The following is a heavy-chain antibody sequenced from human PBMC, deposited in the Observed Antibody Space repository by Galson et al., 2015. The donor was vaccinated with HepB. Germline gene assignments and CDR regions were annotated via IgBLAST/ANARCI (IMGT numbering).Heavy chain of an antibody. CDR1: GITFSGSA. CDR3: TTDYYYGMDV. CDR2: IRTKPNNYAT. Sequence: SLRLSCATSGITFSGSAMHWVRQASEKGLEWVGLIRTKPNNYATAYAESVKGRFTISRDDSKSTAYLEMNSLKTEDTAVYFRTTDYYYGMDVWGQGTTVTVSS. V-gene: IGHV3-73*01. J-gene: IGHJ6*02.